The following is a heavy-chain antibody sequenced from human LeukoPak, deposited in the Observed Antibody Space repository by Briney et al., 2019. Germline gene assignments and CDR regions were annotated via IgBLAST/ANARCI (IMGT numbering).Heavy chain of an antibody. CDR2: IYTSGST. CDR3: AREGSGYENYFDY. V-gene: IGHV4-61*02. Sequence: MASETLSLTCAVSGYSISSGYYWSWIRQPAGKGLEWIGRIYTSGSTNYNPSLKRRVTISVDTSKNQFSLNLSSVTAADTAVYYCAREGSGYENYFDYWGQGTLVTVSS. CDR1: GYSISSGYY. D-gene: IGHD5-12*01. J-gene: IGHJ4*02.